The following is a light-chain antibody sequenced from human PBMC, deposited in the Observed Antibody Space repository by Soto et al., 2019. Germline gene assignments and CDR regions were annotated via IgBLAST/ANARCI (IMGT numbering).Light chain of an antibody. CDR3: QSFDSSLSGWV. CDR2: GNT. Sequence: QSVLTQPPSVSGAPGQRVTISCTGSSSNIGAGYDVHWYQQLPGTAPKLLIYGNTNRPSGVPDRFSGSKSGTSASLAITGLQAKDEADYNCQSFDSSLSGWVFGGGTKLTVL. CDR1: SSNIGAGYD. J-gene: IGLJ2*01. V-gene: IGLV1-40*01.